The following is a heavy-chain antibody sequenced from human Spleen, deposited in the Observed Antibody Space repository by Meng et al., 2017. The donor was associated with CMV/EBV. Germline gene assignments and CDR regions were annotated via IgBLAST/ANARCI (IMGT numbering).Heavy chain of an antibody. V-gene: IGHV4-61*02. D-gene: IGHD3-22*01. CDR1: GGSMSSGGYY. J-gene: IGHJ5*02. Sequence: QVQLQESGPGLVKPSQTLSLTCTVSGGSMSSGGYYWSWIQQPAGKGLEWIGRIYTGVSANYNPSLKSRVTMSVDTSKNQFSLQLTSVTAADTAIYYCATGKYYDRGNWFDPWGQGILVTVSS. CDR2: IYTGVSA. CDR3: ATGKYYDRGNWFDP.